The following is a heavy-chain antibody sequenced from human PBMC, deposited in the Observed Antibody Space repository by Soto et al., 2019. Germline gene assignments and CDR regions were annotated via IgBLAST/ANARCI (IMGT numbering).Heavy chain of an antibody. J-gene: IGHJ1*01. Sequence: PGGSLRLSCAASGFTFSTYGIHWVRQAPGKGLEWVAVIWYDGSNKYYGDSVTGRFTISRDSSKNTLYLQMNRLRAEDTAVYYCARSSDPYCGGDCYFAEYFQHWGQGTLVTVSS. CDR3: ARSSDPYCGGDCYFAEYFQH. V-gene: IGHV3-33*01. CDR1: GFTFSTYG. CDR2: IWYDGSNK. D-gene: IGHD2-21*02.